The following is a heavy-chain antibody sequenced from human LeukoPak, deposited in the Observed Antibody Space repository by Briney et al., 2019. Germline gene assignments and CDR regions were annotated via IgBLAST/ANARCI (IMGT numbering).Heavy chain of an antibody. V-gene: IGHV4-59*08. J-gene: IGHJ3*02. CDR1: GDSISSYY. CDR3: ARHCRGYYRPLRALNI. Sequence: SETLSLTCTVSGDSISSYYGSWIRQPPGKGLEWIGYSSDSGSTNYTPSLKSRVTMSVDTSKNQFSLKLSSLTAADTAVYYCARHCRGYYRPLRALNIWGQGTMVTVSS. D-gene: IGHD3-3*01. CDR2: SSDSGST.